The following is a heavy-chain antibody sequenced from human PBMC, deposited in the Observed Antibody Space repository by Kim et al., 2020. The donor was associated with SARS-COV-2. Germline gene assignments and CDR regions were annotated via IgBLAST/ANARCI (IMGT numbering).Heavy chain of an antibody. CDR3: ARNPLGYCSSTSCRNARGFDP. J-gene: IGHJ5*02. V-gene: IGHV1-2*02. CDR1: GYTFTGYY. D-gene: IGHD2-2*01. Sequence: ASVKVSCKASGYTFTGYYMHWVRQAPGQGLEWMGWINPNSGGTNYAQKFQGRVTMTTDTSISTAYMELSRLRSDDTAVYYCARNPLGYCSSTSCRNARGFDPWGQGTLVTVSS. CDR2: INPNSGGT.